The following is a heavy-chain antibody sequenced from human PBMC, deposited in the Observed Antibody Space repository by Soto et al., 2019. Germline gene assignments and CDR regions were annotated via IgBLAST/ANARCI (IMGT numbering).Heavy chain of an antibody. CDR3: VPSRITLIRGRIINHPYNGFDP. CDR1: GFTFTNYG. J-gene: IGHJ5*02. V-gene: IGHV3-21*01. Sequence: VQLVESGGGLVKPGGSLRLSCTASGFTFTNYGMTWVRQAPGKGLEWVSSISRASDYIYYADSVNGRFTISRDNAKNSLYLQMNGLRAEDTAVYFCVPSRITLIRGRIINHPYNGFDPWGQGTLVTVSS. CDR2: ISRASDYI. D-gene: IGHD3-10*01.